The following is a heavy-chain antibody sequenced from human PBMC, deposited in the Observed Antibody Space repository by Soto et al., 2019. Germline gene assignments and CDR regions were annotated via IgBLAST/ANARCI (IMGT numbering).Heavy chain of an antibody. D-gene: IGHD4-17*01. Sequence: GGSLRQFSAAAVLTFSTFVLSRVRQAPGRGLEWVSAFSGTGGSTYYADPGKGRFTTSRDNSKNSLYLQMNSLRAEDTAVYYCAKFTVGTRWFDPWRQGTLVTFSS. J-gene: IGHJ5*02. CDR2: FSGTGGST. CDR3: AKFTVGTRWFDP. CDR1: VLTFSTFV. V-gene: IGHV3-23*01.